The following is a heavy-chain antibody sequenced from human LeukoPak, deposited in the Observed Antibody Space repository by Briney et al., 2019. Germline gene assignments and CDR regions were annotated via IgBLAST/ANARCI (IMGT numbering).Heavy chain of an antibody. CDR3: ARSRSTYYYDSSGYYYFYGMDV. CDR2: MNPNSGNT. V-gene: IGHV1-8*01. J-gene: IGHJ6*02. CDR1: GYTFSSYD. Sequence: GASVKVSCKASGYTFSSYDINWVRQATGQGLEWMGWMNPNSGNTGYAQKFQGRVTMTRNTSISTAYMELSSLRSDDTAVYYCARSRSTYYYDSSGYYYFYGMDVWGQGTTVTVSS. D-gene: IGHD3-22*01.